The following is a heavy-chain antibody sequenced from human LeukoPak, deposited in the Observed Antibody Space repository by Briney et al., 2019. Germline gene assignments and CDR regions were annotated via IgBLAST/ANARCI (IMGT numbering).Heavy chain of an antibody. CDR3: AREAAFDY. V-gene: IGHV3-33*01. J-gene: IGHJ4*02. CDR1: AFIFSHYG. CDR2: IWANGNDK. Sequence: PGRSLRLSCAASAFIFSHYGMHWVRQVPGKGLEWVAVIWANGNDKYYIDSVKGRFTVSRDDSKNTLYLQMDSLRAEDTAVYYCAREAAFDYWGQGTLVTVSS. D-gene: IGHD6-13*01.